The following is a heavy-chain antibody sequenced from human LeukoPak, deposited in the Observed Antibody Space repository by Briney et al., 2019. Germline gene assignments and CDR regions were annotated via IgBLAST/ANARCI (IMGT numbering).Heavy chain of an antibody. CDR1: GFTFSTYW. CDR2: LSPDGSSS. Sequence: GGSLRLSCAASGFTFSTYWMHWVRQAPGKGLVWVSRLSPDGSSSMYADSVKGRFTVSRDNSKNTLYLQMDSLRAEDTAVYYCARYCSGGCYSGVDYWGQGTLVTVPS. CDR3: ARYCSGGCYSGVDY. V-gene: IGHV3-74*03. J-gene: IGHJ4*02. D-gene: IGHD2-15*01.